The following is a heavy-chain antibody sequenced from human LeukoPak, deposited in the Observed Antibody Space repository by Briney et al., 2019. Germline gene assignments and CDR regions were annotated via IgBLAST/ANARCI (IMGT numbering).Heavy chain of an antibody. Sequence: SETLSLTCTVSGGSISSSSYYWGWIRQPPGKGLEWIGSIYYSGSTYYNPSLKSRVTISVDTSKNQFSLKLSSVTAADTAVYYCARPRVAASWYFDYWGQGTLVTVSS. V-gene: IGHV4-39*01. CDR2: IYYSGST. CDR1: GGSISSSSYY. CDR3: ARPRVAASWYFDY. J-gene: IGHJ4*02. D-gene: IGHD6-19*01.